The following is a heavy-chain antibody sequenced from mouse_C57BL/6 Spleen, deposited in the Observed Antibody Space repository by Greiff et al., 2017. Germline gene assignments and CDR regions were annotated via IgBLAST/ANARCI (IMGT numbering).Heavy chain of an antibody. Sequence: EVKLMESGGGLVQPGGSLSLSCAASGFTFTDYYMSWVRQPPGKALEWLGFIRNKANGYTTEYSASVKGRFTIARDNSQSILYLQMNALRAEDSATYYCSRHYYGSSSSFDYWGQGTTLTVSS. J-gene: IGHJ2*01. V-gene: IGHV7-3*01. CDR3: SRHYYGSSSSFDY. CDR1: GFTFTDYY. D-gene: IGHD1-1*01. CDR2: IRNKANGYTT.